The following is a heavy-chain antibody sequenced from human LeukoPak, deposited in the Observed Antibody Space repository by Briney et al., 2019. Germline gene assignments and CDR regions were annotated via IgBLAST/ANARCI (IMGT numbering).Heavy chain of an antibody. J-gene: IGHJ5*02. V-gene: IGHV6-1*01. CDR3: AYWFDP. CDR1: GDSASSNSAA. Sequence: SQTLPLTCAISGDSASSNSAAWNWIRQSPSRGLEWLGSTYYRSKWYNDSAVYVKRRITINTDTSKNQFSLQLNSVTPEDTAVYYCAYWFDPWGQGTLVTVSS. CDR2: TYYRSKWYN.